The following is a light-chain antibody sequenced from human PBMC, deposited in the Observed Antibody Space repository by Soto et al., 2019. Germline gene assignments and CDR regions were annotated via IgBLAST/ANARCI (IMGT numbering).Light chain of an antibody. CDR3: SSYAGSNNSVV. Sequence: QSVLTQPRSVSGSPGQSVTISCPGTTNYVSWYQQHPGKAPKLMIYDVNKRPSGVPDRFSGSKSGNTASLTISGLQAEDEADYYCSSYAGSNNSVVFGGGTKLTVL. CDR1: TNY. V-gene: IGLV2-11*01. CDR2: DVN. J-gene: IGLJ2*01.